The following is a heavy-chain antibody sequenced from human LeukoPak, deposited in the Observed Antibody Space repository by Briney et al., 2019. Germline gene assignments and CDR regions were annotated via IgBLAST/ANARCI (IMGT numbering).Heavy chain of an antibody. V-gene: IGHV3-23*01. CDR2: ISGSGGST. CDR1: GFTFSSYA. CDR3: AKDPRSGRLKYFDY. D-gene: IGHD3-3*01. Sequence: GGCLRLSCAASGFTFSSYAMSWVRQAPGKGLEWVSAISGSGGSTYYADSVKGRFTISRDNSKSTVYLQMTSLRAEDTAVYYCAKDPRSGRLKYFDYWGQGTLVPVSS. J-gene: IGHJ4*02.